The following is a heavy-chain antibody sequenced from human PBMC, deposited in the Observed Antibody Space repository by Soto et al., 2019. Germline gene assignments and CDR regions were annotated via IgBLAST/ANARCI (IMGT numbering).Heavy chain of an antibody. J-gene: IGHJ4*02. D-gene: IGHD5-18*01. CDR2: INPDGSTT. Sequence: EVQLVESGGGLVQPGGSLRLSCAASGFTFSRYWMHWVRQAPAKGLVWVSRINPDGSTTNYADSVKGRFTISRDSAKNTLHLQVNSARVEDTAVYYCARGGADTAMAHDYWGQGTLVTVSS. CDR3: ARGGADTAMAHDY. CDR1: GFTFSRYW. V-gene: IGHV3-74*01.